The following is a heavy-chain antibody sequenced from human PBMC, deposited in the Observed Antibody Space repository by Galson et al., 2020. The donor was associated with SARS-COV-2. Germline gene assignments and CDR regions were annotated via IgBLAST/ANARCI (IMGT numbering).Heavy chain of an antibody. CDR2: IDPSDSYT. Sequence: HGESLKISCKGSGYSFTSYWISWVRQMPGKGLEWMGRIDPSDSYTNYSPSFQGHVTISADKSISTAYLQWSSLKASDTAMYYCARHVTRCSGGSCYSFFDYWGQGTLVTVSS. J-gene: IGHJ4*02. CDR1: GYSFTSYW. CDR3: ARHVTRCSGGSCYSFFDY. D-gene: IGHD2-15*01. V-gene: IGHV5-10-1*01.